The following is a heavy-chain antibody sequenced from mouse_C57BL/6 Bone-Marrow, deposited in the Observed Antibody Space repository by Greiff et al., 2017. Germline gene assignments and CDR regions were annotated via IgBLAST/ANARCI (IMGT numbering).Heavy chain of an antibody. J-gene: IGHJ3*01. V-gene: IGHV1-39*01. Sequence: EVQLQQSGPELVKPGASVKISCKASGYSFTDYNMNWVKQSNGKSLEWIGVINPNYGTTSYNQKFKGKATLTVDQSSSTAYMQLNSLTSEDSAVYYCASSLYYYGSRPWFAYWGQGTLVTVSA. CDR1: GYSFTDYN. CDR2: INPNYGTT. CDR3: ASSLYYYGSRPWFAY. D-gene: IGHD1-1*01.